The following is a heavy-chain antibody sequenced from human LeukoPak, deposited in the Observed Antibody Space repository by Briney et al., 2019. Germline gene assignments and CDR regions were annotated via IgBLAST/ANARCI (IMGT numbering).Heavy chain of an antibody. Sequence: PGMYLRLSCAAYGFTFSSYGMHWVRQAPGQGLEGVAIIWYGGSNKFYAVSLKGRFTVSRANYKSTVYLQMSSLRAEDTAVYYCARDRSSDWHGAFDIWGQGTMVTVSS. V-gene: IGHV3-33*01. CDR3: ARDRSSDWHGAFDI. CDR1: GFTFSSYG. D-gene: IGHD6-19*01. J-gene: IGHJ3*02. CDR2: IWYGGSNK.